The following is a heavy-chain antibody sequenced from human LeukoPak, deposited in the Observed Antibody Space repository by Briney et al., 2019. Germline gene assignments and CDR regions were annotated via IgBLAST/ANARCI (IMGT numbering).Heavy chain of an antibody. Sequence: GGSLRLSCAASGVTFSSYWMSWVRQAPGKGLEWVANIKQDGSEKYYVDSVKGRFTISRDNAKNSLYLQMNSLRAEDTAVYYCAREEFVVVPAATPYYYYGMDVWGQGTTVTVSS. V-gene: IGHV3-7*01. D-gene: IGHD2-2*01. CDR1: GVTFSSYW. CDR2: IKQDGSEK. J-gene: IGHJ6*02. CDR3: AREEFVVVPAATPYYYYGMDV.